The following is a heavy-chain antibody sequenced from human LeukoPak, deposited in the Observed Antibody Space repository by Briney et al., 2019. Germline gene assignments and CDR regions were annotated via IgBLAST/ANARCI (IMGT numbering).Heavy chain of an antibody. D-gene: IGHD2-2*02. V-gene: IGHV1-18*01. CDR3: ARVDIVVVPAAIATGWFDP. Sequence: ASVKVSCKASGYTFTSYGISWVRQAPGQGLEWKGWISAYNGNTNYAQKLQGRVTMTTDTSTSTAYMELRSLRSDDTAVYYCARVDIVVVPAAIATGWFDPWGQGTLVTVSS. CDR2: ISAYNGNT. CDR1: GYTFTSYG. J-gene: IGHJ5*02.